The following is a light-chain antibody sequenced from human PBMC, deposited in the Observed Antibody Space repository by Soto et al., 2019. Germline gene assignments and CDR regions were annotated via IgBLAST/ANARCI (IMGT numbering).Light chain of an antibody. V-gene: IGKV3-20*01. CDR1: HNVATNY. CDR3: QQYGTSPLT. Sequence: EIVLTQIPGTLSLSPGDRATLSCRASHNVATNYLAWYQQKPGQAPRLLIYGASDWATGIPDRFSGTGSGTHFNLTISRLEPEDFAVYFCQQYGTSPLTLGGGTKVEIK. CDR2: GAS. J-gene: IGKJ4*01.